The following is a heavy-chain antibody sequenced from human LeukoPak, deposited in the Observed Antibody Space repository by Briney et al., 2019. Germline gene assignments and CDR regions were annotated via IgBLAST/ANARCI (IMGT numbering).Heavy chain of an antibody. D-gene: IGHD3-10*01. Sequence: GGSLRLSCAASGFTFSSYWMSCVRQAPGKGLEWVANIKQDGSEKYYVDSVKGRFTISRDNAKNSLYLQMNSLRAEDTAVYYCVTYYYGSGSYYTLFDYWGQGTLVTVSS. V-gene: IGHV3-7*03. CDR2: IKQDGSEK. CDR3: VTYYYGSGSYYTLFDY. J-gene: IGHJ4*02. CDR1: GFTFSSYW.